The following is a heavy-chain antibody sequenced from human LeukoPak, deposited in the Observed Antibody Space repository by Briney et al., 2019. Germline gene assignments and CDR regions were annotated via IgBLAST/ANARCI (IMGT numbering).Heavy chain of an antibody. J-gene: IGHJ4*02. V-gene: IGHV3-23*01. CDR1: GFTFSSYA. D-gene: IGHD5-18*01. CDR3: AKGSSGTAMVAYYFDY. CDR2: ISGSGGST. Sequence: PRGSLRLSCAASGFTFSSYAMSWVRQAPGKGLEWVSAISGSGGSTYYADSVKGRFTISRDNSKNTLYLQMNSLRAEDTAVYYCAKGSSGTAMVAYYFDYWGQGTLVTVSS.